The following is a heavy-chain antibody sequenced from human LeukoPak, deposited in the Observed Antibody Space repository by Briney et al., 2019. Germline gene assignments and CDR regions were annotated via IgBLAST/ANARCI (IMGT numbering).Heavy chain of an antibody. J-gene: IGHJ4*02. CDR3: ARPEGYVKIFDY. V-gene: IGHV3-30*02. Sequence: GGSLRLSCAASGFTFSSYGMHWVRQAPGKGLEWVAFIRYDGSNKYYADSVKGRFTISRDNSKNTLYLQMNSLRAEDTAVYYCARPEGYVKIFDYWGQGTLVTVSS. CDR1: GFTFSSYG. D-gene: IGHD2-2*01. CDR2: IRYDGSNK.